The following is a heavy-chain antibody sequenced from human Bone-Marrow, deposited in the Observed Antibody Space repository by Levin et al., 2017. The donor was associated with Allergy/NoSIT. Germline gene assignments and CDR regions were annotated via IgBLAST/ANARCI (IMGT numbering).Heavy chain of an antibody. J-gene: IGHJ4*02. V-gene: IGHV3-30*18. CDR2: ISYDGSSK. CDR1: GFTFSSYG. D-gene: IGHD5-18*01. CDR3: AKSLDGYQIDY. Sequence: TGESLKISCAASGFTFSSYGMHWVRQAPGKGLEWVAVISYDGSSKYYADSVKGRFTISRDNSKNTLDLQMNSLRAEDTAEYYCAKSLDGYQIDYWGQGTLVTVSS.